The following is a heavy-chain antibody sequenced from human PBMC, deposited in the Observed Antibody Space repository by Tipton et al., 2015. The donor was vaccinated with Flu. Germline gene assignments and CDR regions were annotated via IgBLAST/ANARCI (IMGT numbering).Heavy chain of an antibody. CDR3: ARGRSYYYDSSWDLWYFDY. V-gene: IGHV3-33*01. J-gene: IGHJ4*02. CDR1: GFTFSSYG. Sequence: SLRLSCAASGFTFSSYGMHWVRQAPGKGLEWVAVIWYDGSNKYYADSVKGRFTISRDNSKNTLYLQMNSLRAEDTAVYYCARGRSYYYDSSWDLWYFDYWCQATLVTVSS. CDR2: IWYDGSNK. D-gene: IGHD3-22*01.